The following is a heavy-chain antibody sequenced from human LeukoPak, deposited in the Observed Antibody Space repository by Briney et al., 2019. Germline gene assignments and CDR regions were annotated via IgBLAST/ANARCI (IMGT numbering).Heavy chain of an antibody. CDR3: ARETLDIVVVPAASFFDY. J-gene: IGHJ4*02. CDR2: ISGSGGST. CDR1: GFTVSSNY. V-gene: IGHV3-23*01. Sequence: GGSLRLSCAASGFTVSSNYMSRVRQAPGKGLEWVSAISGSGGSTYYADSVKGRFTISRDNSKNTLYLQMNSLRAEDTAVYYCARETLDIVVVPAASFFDYWGQGTLVTVSS. D-gene: IGHD2-2*03.